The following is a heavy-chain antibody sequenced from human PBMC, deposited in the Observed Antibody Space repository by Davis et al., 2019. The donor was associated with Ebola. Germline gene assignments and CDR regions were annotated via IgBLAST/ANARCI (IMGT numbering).Heavy chain of an antibody. D-gene: IGHD2-2*01. CDR1: GFTFSDYY. CDR3: ARDPGYCSSTSCFSWFDP. Sequence: PGGSLRLSCAASGFTFSDYYMSWIRQAPGKGLEWVSYISGSSSYTNYADSVKGRFTISRDNAKNSLYLQMNSLRAEDTAVYYCARDPGYCSSTSCFSWFDPWGQGTLVTVSS. J-gene: IGHJ5*02. CDR2: ISGSSSYT. V-gene: IGHV3-11*06.